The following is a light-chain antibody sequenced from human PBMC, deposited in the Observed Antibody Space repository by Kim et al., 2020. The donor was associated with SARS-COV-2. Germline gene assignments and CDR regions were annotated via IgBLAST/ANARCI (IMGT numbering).Light chain of an antibody. CDR3: QQTYISPCT. J-gene: IGKJ3*01. CDR1: QNINIH. V-gene: IGKV1-39*01. CDR2: AAS. Sequence: VSVGDRVTITCRTSQNINIHLNWYHQKPGRAPKLLIYAASTLQGGVPSRFSVSGSETDFTLTLRSLQPEDFATYFCQQTYISPCTFGPGTKVDIK.